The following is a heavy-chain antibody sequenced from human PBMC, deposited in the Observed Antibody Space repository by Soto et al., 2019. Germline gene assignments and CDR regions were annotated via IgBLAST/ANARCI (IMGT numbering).Heavy chain of an antibody. Sequence: QVQIQQWGAGVLKPSETLSLTCAVNGGSFSGYIWTWIHQTPGKGLQWIGQINHSGSAVYNPSLKTPVTSTVMSTTRFSLGLSSVTAADTAVYFCARGLSSASPYSGGWYYFASWGQGATVTVSS. CDR1: GGSFSGYI. D-gene: IGHD3-10*01. J-gene: IGHJ4*02. V-gene: IGHV4-34*01. CDR2: INHSGSA. CDR3: ARGLSSASPYSGGWYYFAS.